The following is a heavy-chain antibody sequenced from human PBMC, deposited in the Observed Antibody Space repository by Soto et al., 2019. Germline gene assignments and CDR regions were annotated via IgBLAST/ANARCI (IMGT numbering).Heavy chain of an antibody. CDR2: ISHSGNT. CDR1: SGSFSGYY. J-gene: IGHJ4*02. D-gene: IGHD4-17*01. Sequence: QVQLQQWGAGLLKPSETLSLTCAVYSGSFSGYYWTWLRQPPGKGLEWIGEISHSGNTNYNPSLKSRVTISLDTSKNQFSLKLTSVTAADTAVDYCARYGELTRVTYPFDYWGQGTLVTVSS. CDR3: ARYGELTRVTYPFDY. V-gene: IGHV4-34*01.